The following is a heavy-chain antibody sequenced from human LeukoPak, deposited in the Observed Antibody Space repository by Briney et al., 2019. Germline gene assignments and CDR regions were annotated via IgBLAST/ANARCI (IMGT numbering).Heavy chain of an antibody. V-gene: IGHV3-33*01. D-gene: IGHD1-26*01. J-gene: IGHJ4*02. CDR2: IWHDGSNK. CDR3: ARGLVGATTTGLDY. Sequence: GGSLRLSCAASGFTFSSYGMHWVRQAPGKGLEWVAVIWHDGSNKHYADSVKGRFTISRDNSKNTLYLQMNSLRAEDTAVYYCARGLVGATTTGLDYWGQGTLVTVSS. CDR1: GFTFSSYG.